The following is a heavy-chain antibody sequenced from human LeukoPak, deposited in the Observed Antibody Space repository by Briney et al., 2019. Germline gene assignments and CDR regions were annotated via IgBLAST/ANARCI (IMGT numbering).Heavy chain of an antibody. CDR2: INHSGST. CDR3: ARRSDRNSSPLRS. J-gene: IGHJ4*02. Sequence: SQTLSLTCAVYGGSFSGNYWSWIRQPPGKGLEWIGEINHSGSTNYNPSLKSRVTMSVDTSKNQFSLKLSSVTAADTAVYYCARRSDRNSSPLRSWGQGTLVTVSS. CDR1: GGSFSGNY. D-gene: IGHD6-13*01. V-gene: IGHV4-34*01.